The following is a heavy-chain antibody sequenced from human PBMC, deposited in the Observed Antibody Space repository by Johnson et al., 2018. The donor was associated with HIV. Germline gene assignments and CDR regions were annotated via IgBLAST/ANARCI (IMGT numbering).Heavy chain of an antibody. CDR1: GFTFSNYA. J-gene: IGHJ3*02. CDR3: VKGIDSSSWYAFDI. CDR2: ISYDGSST. V-gene: IGHV3-30*18. Sequence: QVQLVESGGGVVQPGRSLRLSCTASGFTFSNYAIHWVRQAPGKGLEWVAVISYDGSSTYFADSVKGRFTISRDNSKNTLYLQMNSLRAEDTAVYYCVKGIDSSSWYAFDIWGQGTMVTVSS. D-gene: IGHD6-13*01.